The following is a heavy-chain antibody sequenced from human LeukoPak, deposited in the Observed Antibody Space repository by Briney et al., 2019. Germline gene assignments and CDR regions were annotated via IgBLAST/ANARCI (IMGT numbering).Heavy chain of an antibody. D-gene: IGHD3-10*01. J-gene: IGHJ6*03. V-gene: IGHV3-53*01. CDR2: IYSGGST. Sequence: GGSLRLSCAASGFTVSSNYMSWVRQAPGKGLEWVSVIYSGGSTYYADSVKGRFTISRDNSNNTLYLQMNSLRAEDTAVYYCASGSGSYRTPYYYMDVWGTETTVTVSS. CDR1: GFTVSSNY. CDR3: ASGSGSYRTPYYYMDV.